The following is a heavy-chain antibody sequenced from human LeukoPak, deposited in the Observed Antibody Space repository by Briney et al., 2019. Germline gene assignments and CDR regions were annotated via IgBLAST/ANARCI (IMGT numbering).Heavy chain of an antibody. J-gene: IGHJ4*02. Sequence: PGGSLRLSCAASGFTFSNAWMSWVRQAPGQGLEWLSSISGSGGNTEYADSVKGRFTMSRDNSKNTQYLQMNSLRAEDTAVYYCAGAYNYGSGSYGPFDYRGQGTLVTVSS. CDR2: ISGSGGNT. D-gene: IGHD3-10*01. V-gene: IGHV3-23*01. CDR1: GFTFSNAW. CDR3: AGAYNYGSGSYGPFDY.